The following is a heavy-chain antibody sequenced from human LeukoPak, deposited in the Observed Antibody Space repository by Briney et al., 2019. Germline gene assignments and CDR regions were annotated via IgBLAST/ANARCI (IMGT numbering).Heavy chain of an antibody. D-gene: IGHD6-19*01. V-gene: IGHV3-11*01. Sequence: GGSLRLSCAASGFTFSDYHMNWIRQAPGKGLEWVSYISPGGDTVYFADSVQGRFTLSRDYAKNSLSLQMNSLTAEDTAVYYCAAGRAIAVAGYGGYFDYWGQGTLVTVSS. CDR2: ISPGGDTV. CDR3: AAGRAIAVAGYGGYFDY. J-gene: IGHJ4*02. CDR1: GFTFSDYH.